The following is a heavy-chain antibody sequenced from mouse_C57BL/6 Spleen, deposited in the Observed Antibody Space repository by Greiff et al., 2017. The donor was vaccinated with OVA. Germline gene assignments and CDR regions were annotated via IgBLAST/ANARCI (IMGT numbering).Heavy chain of an antibody. Sequence: EVQLVESGPGMVKPSQSLSLTCTVTGYSITSGYDWHWIRHFPGNKLEWMGYISYSGSTNYNPSLKSRISITHDTSKNHFFLKLNSVTTEDTATYYCARGTTVVPYFDYWGQGTTLTVSS. J-gene: IGHJ2*01. CDR1: GYSITSGYD. V-gene: IGHV3-1*01. D-gene: IGHD1-1*01. CDR3: ARGTTVVPYFDY. CDR2: ISYSGST.